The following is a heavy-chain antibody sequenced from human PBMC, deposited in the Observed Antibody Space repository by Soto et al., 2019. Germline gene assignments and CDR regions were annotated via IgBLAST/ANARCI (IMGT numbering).Heavy chain of an antibody. CDR1: GGYIVSLGGS. D-gene: IGHD4-17*01. V-gene: IGHV4-30-2*01. J-gene: IGHJ5*02. CDR3: AVYGGNYRVLFAP. Sequence: GVAGGYIVSLGGSRSWIQQPPGKGLEWIGYIYHSGSTYYNPSLKSRVTISVDRSKNQFSLKLSSVTAADTAVYYCAVYGGNYRVLFAPWGQGTLVPVSS. CDR2: IYHSGST.